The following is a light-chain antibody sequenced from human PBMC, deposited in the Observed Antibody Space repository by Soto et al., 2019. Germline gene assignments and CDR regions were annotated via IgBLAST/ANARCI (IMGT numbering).Light chain of an antibody. CDR2: SSN. V-gene: IGLV1-44*01. Sequence: QPVLTQPPSASGTPGQRVTNSCSGSSSNSGSNSVNWYQQLPGTAPKLLMYSSNQRPSGVPDRFSGSKSGTSASLAISGLQSEDEADYYCAAWDDSLNGVVFGGGTKLTVL. CDR1: SSNSGSNS. J-gene: IGLJ2*01. CDR3: AAWDDSLNGVV.